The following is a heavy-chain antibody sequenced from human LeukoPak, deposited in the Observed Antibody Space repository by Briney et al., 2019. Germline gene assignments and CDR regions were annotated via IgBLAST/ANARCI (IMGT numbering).Heavy chain of an antibody. CDR1: GFTFSSYG. Sequence: GGSLRLSCAASGFTFSSYGMSWVRQAPGKGLESVSVIYSGGSTYYADSVRGRFTISRDNSKNTLYLQMNSLRVEDTAVYYCARVGGHWGQGTLVTVSS. V-gene: IGHV3-53*01. J-gene: IGHJ4*02. D-gene: IGHD3-10*01. CDR2: IYSGGST. CDR3: ARVGGH.